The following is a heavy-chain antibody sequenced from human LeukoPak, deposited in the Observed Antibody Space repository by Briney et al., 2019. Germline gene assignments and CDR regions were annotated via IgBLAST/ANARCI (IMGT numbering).Heavy chain of an antibody. D-gene: IGHD3-22*01. CDR3: ARRRRYYYDSSGPTFDY. Sequence: SETLSLTCAVYGGSFSGYYWSWIRQPPGKGLEWIGEINHSGSTNYNPSLESRVTISVDTSKNQFSLKLSSVTAADTAVYYCARRRRYYYDSSGPTFDYWGQGTLVTVSS. V-gene: IGHV4-34*01. CDR1: GGSFSGYY. J-gene: IGHJ4*02. CDR2: INHSGST.